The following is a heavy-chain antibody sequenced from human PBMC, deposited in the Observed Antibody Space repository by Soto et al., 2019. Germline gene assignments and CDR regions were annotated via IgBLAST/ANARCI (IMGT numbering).Heavy chain of an antibody. Sequence: GGSLRLSCAAAGVTFSGPAMHWGRQASGKGLEWVGRIRSKANSYATAYAASVKGGFTISRDDSKTTSYLQMNSLKTEDTAVYYCTSPVGAGYYGMDVWGQGTTLTASS. CDR3: TSPVGAGYYGMDV. V-gene: IGHV3-73*01. J-gene: IGHJ6*02. CDR2: IRSKANSYAT. D-gene: IGHD1-26*01. CDR1: GVTFSGPA.